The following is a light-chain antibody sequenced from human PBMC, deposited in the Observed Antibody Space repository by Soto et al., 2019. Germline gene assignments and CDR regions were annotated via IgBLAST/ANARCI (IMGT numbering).Light chain of an antibody. J-gene: IGKJ1*01. CDR1: QSISSW. CDR3: QQYDTFPST. V-gene: IGKV1-5*03. CDR2: KAS. Sequence: DIQMTQSPSTLSASVGDRVTITCRASQSISSWLAWYQQKPGKAPKLLIYKASSLESGVPSGFSGSGSGTEFTLTISSLQPDDFATYYCQQYDTFPSTFGQGTKVDVK.